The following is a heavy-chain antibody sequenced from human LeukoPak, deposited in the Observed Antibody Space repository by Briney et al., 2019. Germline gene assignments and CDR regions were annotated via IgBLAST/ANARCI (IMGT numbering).Heavy chain of an antibody. Sequence: GGSLRLSCAASGFTFDDYAMHWVRQAPGKGLEWVSGISWNSGSIGYADSVKGRFTISRDNAKNSLYLQMNSLRAEDTAVYYCARDERSAVAGTVNYWGQGTLVTVSS. J-gene: IGHJ4*02. V-gene: IGHV3-9*01. CDR2: ISWNSGSI. D-gene: IGHD6-19*01. CDR1: GFTFDDYA. CDR3: ARDERSAVAGTVNY.